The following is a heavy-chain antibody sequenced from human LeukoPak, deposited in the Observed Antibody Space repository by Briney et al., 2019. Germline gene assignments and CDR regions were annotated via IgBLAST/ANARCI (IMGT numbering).Heavy chain of an antibody. CDR3: ARRTHLFYYGSGSYSY. J-gene: IGHJ4*02. Sequence: SETLSLTCTVSGFSINSGCSWGWIRQPPGKGLGWIGNIYHSGNTYYNPSLKSRVTISVDTSKNQFSLNLRSVTAADTAVYYCARRTHLFYYGSGSYSYWGQGTLVTVS. CDR2: IYHSGNT. D-gene: IGHD3-10*01. V-gene: IGHV4-38-2*02. CDR1: GFSINSGCS.